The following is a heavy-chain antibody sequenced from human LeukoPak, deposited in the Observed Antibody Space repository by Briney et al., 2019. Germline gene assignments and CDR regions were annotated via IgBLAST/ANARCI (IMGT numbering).Heavy chain of an antibody. Sequence: SETLSLTCTVSGGSVSSGLYYWSWIRQPPGKGLEWIGYIYYSGSTYYNPSLKSRVTISVDTSKNQFSLKLSSVTAADTAVYYCARDTPWCSGGSCYGGVDYWGQGTLVTVSS. J-gene: IGHJ4*02. CDR1: GGSVSSGLYY. D-gene: IGHD2-15*01. CDR3: ARDTPWCSGGSCYGGVDY. CDR2: IYYSGST. V-gene: IGHV4-31*03.